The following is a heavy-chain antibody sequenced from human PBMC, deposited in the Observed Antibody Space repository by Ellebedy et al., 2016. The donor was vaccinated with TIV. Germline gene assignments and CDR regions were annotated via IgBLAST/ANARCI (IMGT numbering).Heavy chain of an antibody. Sequence: GESLKISCAASGFTLSTYVMHWVRQAPGKGLEWVAVIWYDGSNEYYTDSVKGRFTISRDNSKNTLYLQMNSLRVEDTAVYYCARDSRITIFGVVNPDAFDIWGQGTMVTVSS. V-gene: IGHV3-33*01. CDR1: GFTLSTYV. D-gene: IGHD3-3*01. J-gene: IGHJ3*02. CDR2: IWYDGSNE. CDR3: ARDSRITIFGVVNPDAFDI.